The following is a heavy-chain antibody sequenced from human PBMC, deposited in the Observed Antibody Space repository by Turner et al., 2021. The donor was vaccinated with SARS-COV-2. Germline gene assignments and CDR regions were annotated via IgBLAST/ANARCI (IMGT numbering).Heavy chain of an antibody. CDR2: ISYDGSNK. J-gene: IGHJ4*02. V-gene: IGHV3-30-3*01. Sequence: QVQLVESGGGVVQPGRSLRLSCAASGFTFSSYAMHWVRQAPGKGLEWVAVISYDGSNKYHADSVKGRFTISRDNSKNTLYLQMNSLRAEDTAVYYCARDPSITMIDYYFDYWGQGTLVTVSS. CDR1: GFTFSSYA. CDR3: ARDPSITMIDYYFDY. D-gene: IGHD3-22*01.